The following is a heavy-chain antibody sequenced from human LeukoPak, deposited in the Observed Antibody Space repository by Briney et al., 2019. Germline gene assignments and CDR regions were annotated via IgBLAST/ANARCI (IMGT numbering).Heavy chain of an antibody. D-gene: IGHD3-22*01. CDR3: ATSSGYPFDY. V-gene: IGHV4-39*01. Sequence: SETLSLTCTVSGGSISSSSYYWGWIRQPPGKGLEWIGSIYYSGSTYYNPSLKSRVTISVDTSKNQFSLKLSSVTAAGTAVYYCATSSGYPFDYWGQGTLVTVSS. CDR1: GGSISSSSYY. CDR2: IYYSGST. J-gene: IGHJ4*02.